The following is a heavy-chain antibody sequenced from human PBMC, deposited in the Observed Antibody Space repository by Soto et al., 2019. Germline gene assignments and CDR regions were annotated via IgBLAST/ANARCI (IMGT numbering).Heavy chain of an antibody. CDR1: GFTVSSNY. D-gene: IGHD3-10*01. CDR2: ICSGGGT. V-gene: IGHV3-53*01. Sequence: GGSLRLSCAASGFTVSSNYMRWVRQGTGKGLEWVSVICSGGGTYYADSVKGRFTISRDNAKNTLYLQMNSLRAGDTAVYYCASCGRGAPGQYGFDVWGQGTTVTVSS. J-gene: IGHJ6*02. CDR3: ASCGRGAPGQYGFDV.